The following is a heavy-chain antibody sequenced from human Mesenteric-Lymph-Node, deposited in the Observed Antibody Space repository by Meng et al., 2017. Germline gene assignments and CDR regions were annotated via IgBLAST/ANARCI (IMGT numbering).Heavy chain of an antibody. CDR1: GFTFSSYA. D-gene: IGHD5-18*01. CDR3: ARDPRGYSYGNYFDY. J-gene: IGHJ4*02. V-gene: IGHV3-30*04. CDR2: ISYDGSNK. Sequence: GESLKISCATPGFTFSSYAMHWVRQAPGKGLEWVAVISYDGSNKYYADSVKGRFTISRDNSKNTLYLQMNSLRAEDTAVYYCARDPRGYSYGNYFDYWGQGTLVTVSS.